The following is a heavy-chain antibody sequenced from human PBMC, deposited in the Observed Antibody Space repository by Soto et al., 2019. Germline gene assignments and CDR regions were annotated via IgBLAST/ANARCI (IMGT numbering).Heavy chain of an antibody. CDR2: GYSSGST. Sequence: SETLSLTCTVSGGSIGSSTHYWGWIRQPPGKGLEWIGSGYSSGSTYYNPSLKSRVTLSVDTSQNHFSLKLSSVTAADTAVYYCARHQTIPGERTGFYYGLDVWGQGTTVTVSS. D-gene: IGHD3-16*01. CDR3: ARHQTIPGERTGFYYGLDV. J-gene: IGHJ6*02. CDR1: GGSIGSSTHY. V-gene: IGHV4-39*01.